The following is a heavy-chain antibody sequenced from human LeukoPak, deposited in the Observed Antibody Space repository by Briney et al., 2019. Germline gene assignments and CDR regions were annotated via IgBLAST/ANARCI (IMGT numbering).Heavy chain of an antibody. CDR1: GFTFSSYE. J-gene: IGHJ4*02. D-gene: IGHD6-19*01. CDR2: ISSSGSTI. CDR3: AREGQQWLELYSFDY. V-gene: IGHV3-48*03. Sequence: GGSLRLSCAASGFTFSSYEMNWVRQAPGKGLEWVSYISSSGSTIYYADSVKGRFTISRDNAKNSLYLQMNSLRAEDTAVYYCAREGQQWLELYSFDYWGQGTLVTVSS.